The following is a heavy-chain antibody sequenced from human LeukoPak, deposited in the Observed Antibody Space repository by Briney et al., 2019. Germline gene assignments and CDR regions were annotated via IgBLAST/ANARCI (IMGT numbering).Heavy chain of an antibody. CDR1: GFTFSSYG. D-gene: IGHD6-13*01. CDR3: AKTAGIAAAADFDY. J-gene: IGHJ4*02. CDR2: ISYDGSDK. Sequence: GGSLRLSCAASGFTFSSYGMHWVRQAPGKGLEWVAVISYDGSDKYYADSVKGRFTISRDNSKNTLYLQMNSLRAEDTAVYYCAKTAGIAAAADFDYWGQGTLVTVSS. V-gene: IGHV3-30*18.